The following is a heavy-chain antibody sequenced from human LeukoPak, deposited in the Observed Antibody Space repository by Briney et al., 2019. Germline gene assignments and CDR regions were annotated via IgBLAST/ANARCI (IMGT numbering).Heavy chain of an antibody. Sequence: SSETLSLTCTVSSGSISTSNYYWGWVRQPPGKALEWIGNIFYSGSTYYSPSLKSRVTISLDTSRNQFSLKLSSVTAADTAVYYCARSIAAAGTQYFDYYYYMDVWGRGTTVTVSS. CDR1: SGSISTSNYY. CDR3: ARSIAAAGTQYFDYYYYMDV. CDR2: IFYSGST. D-gene: IGHD6-13*01. J-gene: IGHJ6*03. V-gene: IGHV4-39*07.